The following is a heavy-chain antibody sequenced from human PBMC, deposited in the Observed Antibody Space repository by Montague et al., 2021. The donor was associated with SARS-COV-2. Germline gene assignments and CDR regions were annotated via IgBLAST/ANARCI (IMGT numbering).Heavy chain of an antibody. V-gene: IGHV4-59*08. CDR2: ISYSGST. J-gene: IGHJ4*02. CDR1: GGSISSYH. CDR3: ARGSDY. Sequence: SETLSLTCTVSGGSISSYHGSWSRQPPGKGLEWNGFISYSGSTNYNPSLKSRVTISVDTSKNQFSLKLSSVTAADTAVYYCARGSDYWGQGTLVTVSS.